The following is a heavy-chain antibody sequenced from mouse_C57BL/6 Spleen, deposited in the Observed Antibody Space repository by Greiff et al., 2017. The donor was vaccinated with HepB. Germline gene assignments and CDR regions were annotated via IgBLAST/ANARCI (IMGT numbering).Heavy chain of an antibody. CDR1: GYTFTSYG. J-gene: IGHJ4*01. D-gene: IGHD1-1*01. Sequence: QVQLQQSGAELARPGASVKLSCKASGYTFTSYGISWVKQRTGQGLEWIGEIYPRSGNTYYNEKFKGKATLTADKSSSTAYMELRSLTSEDSAVYFCARGGTTVVVTDYYAMDYWGQGTSVTVSS. CDR3: ARGGTTVVVTDYYAMDY. CDR2: IYPRSGNT. V-gene: IGHV1-81*01.